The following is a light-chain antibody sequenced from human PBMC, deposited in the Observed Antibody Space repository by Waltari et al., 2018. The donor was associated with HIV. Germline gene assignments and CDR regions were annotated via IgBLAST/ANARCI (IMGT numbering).Light chain of an antibody. J-gene: IGKJ1*01. V-gene: IGKV3-20*01. Sequence: EIVLTQSPDTLSLSPGERATLSCRASQISSGYLAWYQQKPGQAPRLLLYRASTRATGIPDRFSGRGSGTDFTLTISRLEPEDLAVYYCQLFGSLTWTFGQGTKVEIK. CDR3: QLFGSLTWT. CDR2: RAS. CDR1: QISSGY.